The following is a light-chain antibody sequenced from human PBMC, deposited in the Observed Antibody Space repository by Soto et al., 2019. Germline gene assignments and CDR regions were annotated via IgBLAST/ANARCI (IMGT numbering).Light chain of an antibody. CDR1: SADIGAFNY. Sequence: QSALTQPASVSGSPGQSITISCAGTSADIGAFNYVSWYQHHPGKAPKLLIYDVSDRPSGVSTRFSASKSANTASLTISGLQADDEADYYFSSYSTGSALVFGGGTKLTVL. V-gene: IGLV2-14*03. CDR2: DVS. CDR3: SSYSTGSALV. J-gene: IGLJ2*01.